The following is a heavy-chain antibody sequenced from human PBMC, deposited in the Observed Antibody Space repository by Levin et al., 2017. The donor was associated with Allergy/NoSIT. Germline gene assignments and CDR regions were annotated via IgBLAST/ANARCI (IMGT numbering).Heavy chain of an antibody. D-gene: IGHD6-19*01. CDR1: GFTFSSYA. CDR3: AKDRLRRIAVAGDVDY. Sequence: GESLKISCAASGFTFSSYAMSWVRQAPGKGLEWVSAISGSGGSTYYADSVKGRFTISRDNSKNTLYLQMNSLRAEDTAVYYCAKDRLRRIAVAGDVDYWGQGTLVTVSS. V-gene: IGHV3-23*01. J-gene: IGHJ4*02. CDR2: ISGSGGST.